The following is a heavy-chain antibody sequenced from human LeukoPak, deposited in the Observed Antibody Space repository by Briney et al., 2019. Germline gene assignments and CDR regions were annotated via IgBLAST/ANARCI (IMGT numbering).Heavy chain of an antibody. CDR2: IYSGGST. CDR1: GSTVRSNY. Sequence: GGSLRLSCAASGSTVRSNYMSWVRQAPGKGLEWVSVIYSGGSTDYADSVKGRFTISRDNSKNTLYLQMDSLRSEDTAVYYCARRVVSYGMDVWGQGTTVTVSS. D-gene: IGHD3-3*01. V-gene: IGHV3-66*01. J-gene: IGHJ6*02. CDR3: ARRVVSYGMDV.